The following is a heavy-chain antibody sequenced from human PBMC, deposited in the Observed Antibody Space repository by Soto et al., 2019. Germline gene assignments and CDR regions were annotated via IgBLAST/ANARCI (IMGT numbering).Heavy chain of an antibody. CDR3: ARDVYKWRVDLWSGYYKGGFYDAFDI. D-gene: IGHD3-3*01. J-gene: IGHJ3*02. V-gene: IGHV4-39*02. CDR1: GDSINSDKYF. CDR2: IYFRGNT. Sequence: SETLSLTCSVSGDSINSDKYFWGWIRQPPGKGLEWIGSIYFRGNTYYNPSLQTRVTISVDTSKTHFSLKLSSVTAADTAVYYCARDVYKWRVDLWSGYYKGGFYDAFDIWGQGTMVTVS.